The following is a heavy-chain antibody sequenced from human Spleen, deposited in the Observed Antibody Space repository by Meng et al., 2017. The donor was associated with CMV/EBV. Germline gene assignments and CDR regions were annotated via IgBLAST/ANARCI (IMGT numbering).Heavy chain of an antibody. CDR2: INPSGGST. CDR1: GYYFTDYY. Sequence: ASVKVSCKASGYYFTDYYIHWVRQAPGQGLEWMGMINPSGGSTSYAQKFQGRVTMTRDTSTSTIYMDLSSLRSDDTAVYYCARVNQLLYFDYWGQGTLVTVSS. J-gene: IGHJ4*02. V-gene: IGHV1-46*01. CDR3: ARVNQLLYFDY. D-gene: IGHD2-2*01.